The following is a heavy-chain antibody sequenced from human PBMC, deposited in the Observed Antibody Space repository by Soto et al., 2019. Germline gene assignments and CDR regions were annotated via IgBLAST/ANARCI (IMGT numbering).Heavy chain of an antibody. V-gene: IGHV3-23*01. Sequence: GGSLRLSCAASGFTFSSYAMSWVRQAPGKGLEWVSAISGSGGSTYYADSVKGRFTISRDNSKNTLYLQMNSLRAEDTAVYYCAKDVTGLKYQLPYYIDYWGQGTLVTVSS. D-gene: IGHD2-2*02. CDR2: ISGSGGST. J-gene: IGHJ4*02. CDR1: GFTFSSYA. CDR3: AKDVTGLKYQLPYYIDY.